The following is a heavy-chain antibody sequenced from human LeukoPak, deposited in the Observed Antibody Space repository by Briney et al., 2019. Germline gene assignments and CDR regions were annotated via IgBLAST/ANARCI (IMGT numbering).Heavy chain of an antibody. Sequence: ASVKVSCKASGYTFTSYDINWVRQATGQRLEWMGWMNPNSGNTGYAQKFQGRVTMTRNTSISTAYMELSSLRSEDTAAYYCARSYCSSTSCYSDYWGQGTLVTVSS. CDR2: MNPNSGNT. J-gene: IGHJ4*02. CDR1: GYTFTSYD. V-gene: IGHV1-8*01. D-gene: IGHD2-2*01. CDR3: ARSYCSSTSCYSDY.